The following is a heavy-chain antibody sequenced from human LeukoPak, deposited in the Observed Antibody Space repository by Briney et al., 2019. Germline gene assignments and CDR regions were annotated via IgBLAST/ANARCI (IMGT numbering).Heavy chain of an antibody. D-gene: IGHD4-17*01. V-gene: IGHV4-34*01. CDR2: INHSGSA. CDR3: ARGQGTVTTY. Sequence: SETLSLTCAVSGGSFSGYYWTWIRQPPGKGLEWIGEINHSGSANYSPSLSSRVTISLDMSENQFSLKLTSVTAADTAVYYCARGQGTVTTYWGQGTLVTVSS. CDR1: GGSFSGYY. J-gene: IGHJ4*02.